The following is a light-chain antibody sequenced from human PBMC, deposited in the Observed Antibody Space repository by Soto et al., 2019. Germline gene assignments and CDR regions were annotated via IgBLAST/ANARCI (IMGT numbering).Light chain of an antibody. V-gene: IGKV1-39*01. J-gene: IGKJ1*01. Sequence: DIQMTQSPSSLSASVGDRVTITCRASQSISSYLNWYQQKPGKAPKLLIYAAYSLQSGVPSRFSGSGSGTDFTLAIRSLQPEDFETYYCQQSYSTPWTFGQGTKVEIK. CDR1: QSISSY. CDR3: QQSYSTPWT. CDR2: AAY.